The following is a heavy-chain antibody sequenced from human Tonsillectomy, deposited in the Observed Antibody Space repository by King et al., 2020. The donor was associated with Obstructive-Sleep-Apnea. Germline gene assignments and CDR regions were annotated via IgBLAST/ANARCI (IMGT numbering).Heavy chain of an antibody. V-gene: IGHV3-23*04. D-gene: IGHD1-26*01. Sequence: DVQLVESGGGLVQPGGSLRLSCAGSGFTFSTYAMSWVRQAPGKGLEWVSAISGNGGNTYYADSVKGRFTISRDNSKNTLYLQMNSLRVEDTAVYYCAKRGSQLLYPIDYWGQGTLVTVSS. CDR3: AKRGSQLLYPIDY. CDR1: GFTFSTYA. CDR2: ISGNGGNT. J-gene: IGHJ4*02.